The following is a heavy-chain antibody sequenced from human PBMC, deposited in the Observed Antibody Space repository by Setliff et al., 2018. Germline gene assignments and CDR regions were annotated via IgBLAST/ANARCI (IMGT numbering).Heavy chain of an antibody. J-gene: IGHJ6*02. V-gene: IGHV3-23*01. CDR3: ARNWVTAQHYYYGMDV. D-gene: IGHD2-21*02. CDR2: IHGEGINT. Sequence: GGSLRLSCAASGFTFSTYVMTWVRQAPGKGLEWVSSIHGEGINTYYADSVKGRFTISRDNSKNTLYLQMDSLRAEDTAVYYCARNWVTAQHYYYGMDVWGQGTTVTVSS. CDR1: GFTFSTYV.